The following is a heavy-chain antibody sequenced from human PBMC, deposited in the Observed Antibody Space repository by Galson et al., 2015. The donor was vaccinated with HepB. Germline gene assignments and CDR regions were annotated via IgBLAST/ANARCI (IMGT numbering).Heavy chain of an antibody. CDR1: GFTFSSYS. J-gene: IGHJ5*02. D-gene: IGHD3-3*01. Sequence: SLRLSCAASGFTFSSYSMNWVRQAPGKGLEWVSYISSSSSTIYYADSVKGRFTISRDNAKNSLYLQMNSLRAEDTAVYYCARDRGDYYDFWSGYWGGNWFDPWGQGTLVTVSS. V-gene: IGHV3-48*04. CDR3: ARDRGDYYDFWSGYWGGNWFDP. CDR2: ISSSSSTI.